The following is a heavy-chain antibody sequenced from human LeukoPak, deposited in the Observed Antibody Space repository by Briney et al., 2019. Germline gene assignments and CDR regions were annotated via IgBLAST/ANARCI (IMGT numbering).Heavy chain of an antibody. CDR3: ARASVLRFLEWLLSVNWFDP. CDR1: GGSISSASYY. Sequence: SETLSLTCTVSGGSISSASYYWSWIRQPAGKGLQWIGRIYTSGSTNYNPSLKSRVTISVDTSKNQFSLKLSSVTAADTAVYYCARASVLRFLEWLLSVNWFDPWGQGTLVTVSS. CDR2: IYTSGST. D-gene: IGHD3-3*01. J-gene: IGHJ5*02. V-gene: IGHV4-61*02.